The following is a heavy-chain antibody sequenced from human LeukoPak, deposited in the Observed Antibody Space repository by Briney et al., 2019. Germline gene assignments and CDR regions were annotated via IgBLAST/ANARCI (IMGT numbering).Heavy chain of an antibody. CDR2: ISAYNGNT. J-gene: IGHJ4*02. V-gene: IGHV1-18*01. D-gene: IGHD2-2*01. CDR1: GYTFTSYG. Sequence: GASVKVSCKASGYTFTSYGISWVRQAPGQGLEWMGWISAYNGNTNYAQKLQGRVTMTTDTSTSTAYMELRSLRSDDTAVYYCARSYCSSTSCYSDYWGQGTLVTVSS. CDR3: ARSYCSSTSCYSDY.